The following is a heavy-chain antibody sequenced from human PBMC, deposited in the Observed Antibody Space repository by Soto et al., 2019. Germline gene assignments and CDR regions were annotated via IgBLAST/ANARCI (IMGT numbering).Heavy chain of an antibody. CDR1: GFTFSSYA. J-gene: IGHJ4*02. CDR3: ARVEGWWADY. CDR2: ILYDGSNQ. Sequence: QVQLVESGGGVVQPGRSLRLSCAVSGFTFSSYALHWVRQTPGKGLEWVALILYDGSNQKYADSVKSRFTISRDNSKNTLYLQMNSLRTEDTAVYYCARVEGWWADYWGQGTLVTVSS. D-gene: IGHD2-15*01. V-gene: IGHV3-30-3*01.